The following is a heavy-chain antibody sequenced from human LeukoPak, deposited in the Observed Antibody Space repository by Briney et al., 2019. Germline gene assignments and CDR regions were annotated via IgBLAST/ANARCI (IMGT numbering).Heavy chain of an antibody. V-gene: IGHV3-7*01. CDR3: ARDVGDL. Sequence: GGSLRLSCAPSRFTFSTYWMGWVRQAPGKGLEWLANINQGGSEKYYVDSVKGRFTISRDNAKNSLFLQMNSLRAEDTAVYYCARDVGDLWSQGTLVTVSS. CDR2: INQGGSEK. CDR1: RFTFSTYW. D-gene: IGHD2-21*02. J-gene: IGHJ4*02.